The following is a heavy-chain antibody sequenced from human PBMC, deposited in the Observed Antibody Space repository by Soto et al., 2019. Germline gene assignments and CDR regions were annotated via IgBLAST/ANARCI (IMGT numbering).Heavy chain of an antibody. Sequence: GGSLRLSCAASGFTFDDYAMNWVRQARGKGLEWVSGISWNSGSIGYADSVKGRFTISRDNAKNSLYLQMNSLRADDTALYYCAKSYVFDYYCGMDVWGQGTTVTVSS. CDR1: GFTFDDYA. J-gene: IGHJ6*02. CDR2: ISWNSGSI. V-gene: IGHV3-9*01. D-gene: IGHD3-10*02. CDR3: AKSYVFDYYCGMDV.